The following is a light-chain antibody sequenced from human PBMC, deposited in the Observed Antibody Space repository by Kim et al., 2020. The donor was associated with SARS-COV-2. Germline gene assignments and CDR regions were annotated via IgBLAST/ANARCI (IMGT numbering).Light chain of an antibody. J-gene: IGLJ3*02. CDR1: QLGDKY. V-gene: IGLV3-1*01. CDR2: QDT. Sequence: SYELTQPPSVSVSPGQTASITCSGDQLGDKYASWYQQKPGQSPVLVIYQDTKRPSGIPERFSGSNSGNTATLTISGTQAMDEADYYCQAWDSTILWVFGGGTQLTVL. CDR3: QAWDSTILWV.